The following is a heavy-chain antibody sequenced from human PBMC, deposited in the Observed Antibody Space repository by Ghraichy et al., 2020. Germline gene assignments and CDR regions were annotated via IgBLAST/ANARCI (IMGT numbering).Heavy chain of an antibody. CDR3: AILAIAAAGPRLWHYMDV. CDR1: GYTFTSYA. CDR2: INTNTGNP. D-gene: IGHD6-13*01. Sequence: ASVKVSCKASGYTFTSYAMNWVRQAPGQGLEWMGWINTNTGNPTYAQGFTGRFVFSLDTSVSTAYLQISSLKAEDTAVYYCAILAIAAAGPRLWHYMDVWGKGTTVTVSS. V-gene: IGHV7-4-1*02. J-gene: IGHJ6*03.